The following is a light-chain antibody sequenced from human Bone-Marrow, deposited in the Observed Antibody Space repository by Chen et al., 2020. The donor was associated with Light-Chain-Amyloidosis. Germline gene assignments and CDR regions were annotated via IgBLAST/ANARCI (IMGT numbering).Light chain of an antibody. CDR2: EGS. J-gene: IGLJ1*01. V-gene: IGLV2-23*01. CDR1: SSDVGSYNL. CDR3: CSYAGSSTCGYV. Sequence: QSALTQPASVSGSPGPSITISCTGTSSDVGSYNLVSWYQQHTGKAPKLMIYEGSKRPSGVSNRLSGCKSGNTASLTISGLQAEDEADDYCCSYAGSSTCGYVIGAGTKVTVL.